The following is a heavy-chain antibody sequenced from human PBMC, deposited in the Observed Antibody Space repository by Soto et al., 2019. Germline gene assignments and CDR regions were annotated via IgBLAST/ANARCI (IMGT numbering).Heavy chain of an antibody. CDR1: GFTFSSYA. V-gene: IGHV3-23*01. CDR2: ISGSGGST. J-gene: IGHJ4*02. Sequence: GGSLRLSCAASGFTFSSYAMSWVRQAPGKGLEWVAAISGSGGSTYYADSVKGRFTISRDNSMNTLYLQMNSLRAEDTAVYYCAKQGYCTNGVCYTCDYWGQGTLVTVSS. CDR3: AKQGYCTNGVCYTCDY. D-gene: IGHD2-8*01.